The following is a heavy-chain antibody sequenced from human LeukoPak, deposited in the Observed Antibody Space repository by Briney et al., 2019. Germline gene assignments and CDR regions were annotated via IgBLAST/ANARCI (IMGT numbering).Heavy chain of an antibody. CDR2: ISASSGTT. V-gene: IGHV3-23*01. CDR1: GFVFSNYA. Sequence: GGSLRLSCAASGFVFSNYAMSWVRQAPEKGLEWVSAISASSGTTYYADSVKGRFTISRDNSKNTLYLEMNSLRAEDTAVYFCGKRAFDWLLPDFDYWGQGTLVTVSS. D-gene: IGHD3-9*01. CDR3: GKRAFDWLLPDFDY. J-gene: IGHJ4*02.